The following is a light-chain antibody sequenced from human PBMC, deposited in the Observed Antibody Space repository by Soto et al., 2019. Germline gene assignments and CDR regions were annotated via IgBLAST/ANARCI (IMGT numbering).Light chain of an antibody. CDR3: SSYAGSRFVV. J-gene: IGLJ2*01. CDR2: EVS. CDR1: SSDVGGYNY. V-gene: IGLV2-8*01. Sequence: QSALTQPPSASGSPGQSVTISCTGTSSDVGGYNYVSWYQQYPGEAPKLMIYEVSKRPSGVPDRFSGSKSGNTASLIVSGLQAEDEADYYCSSYAGSRFVVFGGGTEVTVL.